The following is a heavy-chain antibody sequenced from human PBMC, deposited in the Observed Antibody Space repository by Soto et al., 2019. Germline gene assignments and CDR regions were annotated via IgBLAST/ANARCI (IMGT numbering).Heavy chain of an antibody. V-gene: IGHV4-34*01. D-gene: IGHD3-16*01. Sequence: SETLSLTCAVYGGSLSGYYWSWIRQPPGKGLEWIGEIGHSGSTIYNPSLESRVTISEDWSNNQFSLKLNSVTAADTAVYYCARHGGYYFDYWGQGAPVTVSS. CDR1: GGSLSGYY. CDR2: IGHSGST. CDR3: ARHGGYYFDY. J-gene: IGHJ4*02.